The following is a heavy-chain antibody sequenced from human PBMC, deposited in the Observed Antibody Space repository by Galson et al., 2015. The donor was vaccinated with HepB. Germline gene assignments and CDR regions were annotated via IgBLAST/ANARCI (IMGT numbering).Heavy chain of an antibody. V-gene: IGHV3-30*18. CDR3: AKAYYDSSGYNDAFDI. CDR2: ISYDGSNK. D-gene: IGHD3-22*01. Sequence: SLRLSCAASGFTFSSYGMHWVRQAPGKGLEWVAVISYDGSNKYYADSVKGRFTISRDNSKNTLYLQMNSLRAEDTAVYYCAKAYYDSSGYNDAFDIWGQGTMVTVSS. CDR1: GFTFSSYG. J-gene: IGHJ3*02.